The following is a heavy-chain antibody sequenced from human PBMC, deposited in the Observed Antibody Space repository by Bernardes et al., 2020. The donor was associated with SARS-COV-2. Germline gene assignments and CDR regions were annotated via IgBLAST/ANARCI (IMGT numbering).Heavy chain of an antibody. V-gene: IGHV3-23*01. CDR2: ISGSGGST. D-gene: IGHD6-13*01. J-gene: IGHJ6*02. CDR3: AKDFLCQAAGTEGSSCYYYGMDV. CDR1: GFTFSSYA. Sequence: GGPLILSCEASGFTFSSYAMSWVRQAPGKGLEWVSAISGSGGSTYYADSVKGRFTISRDNSKNTLYLQMNSLRAEDTAVYYCAKDFLCQAAGTEGSSCYYYGMDVWGQGTTVTVSS.